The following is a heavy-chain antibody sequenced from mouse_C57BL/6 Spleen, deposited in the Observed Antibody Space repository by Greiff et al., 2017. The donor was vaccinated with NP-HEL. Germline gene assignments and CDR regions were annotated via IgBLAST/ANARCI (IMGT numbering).Heavy chain of an antibody. CDR3: ARGGYYDYFYARDY. J-gene: IGHJ4*01. CDR2: IDPNRGGT. V-gene: IGHV1-72*01. CDR1: GYTFTSYW. Sequence: QVQLQQSGAELVKPGASVKLSCKASGYTFTSYWMHWVKQRPGRGLEWIGRIDPNRGGTKYNEKFKSKATLTVDKPSSTAYMQLSSLTSEDSAVDYCARGGYYDYFYARDYWGQGTSVTVSS. D-gene: IGHD2-4*01.